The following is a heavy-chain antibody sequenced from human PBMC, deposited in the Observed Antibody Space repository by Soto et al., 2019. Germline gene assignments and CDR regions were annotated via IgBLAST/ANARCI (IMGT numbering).Heavy chain of an antibody. Sequence: SLRLSCAASGSTFSSHAMSWVRQAPGKGLEWVPVLSGSGGSTYYADSVRGRFTISRDNSKNTLFLQMNNLRAADTAIYYCAKHYSDNNGLDLWSQGTLVTVSS. V-gene: IGHV3-23*01. CDR3: AKHYSDNNGLDL. CDR2: LSGSGGST. J-gene: IGHJ5*02. CDR1: GSTFSSHA. D-gene: IGHD3-22*01.